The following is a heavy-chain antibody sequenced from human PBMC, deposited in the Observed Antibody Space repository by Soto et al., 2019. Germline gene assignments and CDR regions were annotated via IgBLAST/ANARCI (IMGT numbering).Heavy chain of an antibody. D-gene: IGHD2-8*01. CDR3: ARAGWDCTNGVCEENHFDY. CDR2: ISSNGGST. J-gene: IGHJ4*02. CDR1: GFTFSSYA. V-gene: IGHV3-64*01. Sequence: EVQLVESGGGLVQPGWSLRLSCAASGFTFSSYAMHWVRQAPGKGLEYVSAISSNGGSTYYANSVKGRFTISRDNSKNTLYLQMGSLRAEDMAVYYCARAGWDCTNGVCEENHFDYWGQGTLVTVSS.